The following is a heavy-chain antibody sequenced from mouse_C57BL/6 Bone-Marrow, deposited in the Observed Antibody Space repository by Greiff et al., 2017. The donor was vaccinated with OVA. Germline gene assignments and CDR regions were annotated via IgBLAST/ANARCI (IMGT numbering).Heavy chain of an antibody. J-gene: IGHJ4*01. Sequence: EVMLVESGGGLVKPGGSLKLSCAASGFTFSSYAMSWVRQTPEKRLEWVATISDGGSYTYYPDNVKGRFTISRDNAKNNLYLQMSHLKSEDTARYYCARERFGNYAMDYWGQGTSVTVSS. CDR3: ARERFGNYAMDY. V-gene: IGHV5-4*01. CDR2: ISDGGSYT. D-gene: IGHD1-1*01. CDR1: GFTFSSYA.